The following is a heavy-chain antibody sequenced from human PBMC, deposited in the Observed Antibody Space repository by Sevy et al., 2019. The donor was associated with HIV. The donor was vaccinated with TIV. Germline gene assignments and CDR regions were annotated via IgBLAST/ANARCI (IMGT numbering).Heavy chain of an antibody. J-gene: IGHJ3*02. V-gene: IGHV3-30*03. CDR3: ARMVSGGLRWELIKENAFDI. CDR2: ISYDGSNK. Sequence: GGSLRLSCAASGFTFSSYGMHWVRQAPGKGLEWVAVISYDGSNKYYADSVKGRFTVSSDRSKNILYLQMDSLRAEDTAVYYCARMVSGGLRWELIKENAFDIWGQGTAVTVSS. D-gene: IGHD4-17*01. CDR1: GFTFSSYG.